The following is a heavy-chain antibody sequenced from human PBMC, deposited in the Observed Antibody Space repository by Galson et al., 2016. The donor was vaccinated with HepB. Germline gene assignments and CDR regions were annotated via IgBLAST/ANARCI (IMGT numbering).Heavy chain of an antibody. D-gene: IGHD2-15*01. Sequence: SLRLSCAASGFTFTTYYMTWVRQAPGKGLEWLANVRPGGTDKYYADSVKGRFTISRDNSNNTMYVQMNSLRADETAVYYCVRDKSSWNLGKFYYYGLDVWGHGTRVTVSS. CDR2: VRPGGTDK. CDR1: GFTFTTYY. CDR3: VRDKSSWNLGKFYYYGLDV. V-gene: IGHV3-7*01. J-gene: IGHJ6*02.